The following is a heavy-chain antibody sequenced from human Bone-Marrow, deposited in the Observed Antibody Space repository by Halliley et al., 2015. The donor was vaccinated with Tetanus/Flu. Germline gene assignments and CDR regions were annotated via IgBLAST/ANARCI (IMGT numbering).Heavy chain of an antibody. CDR3: ARTRDHCSGYTCSGGHFDH. Sequence: IFFIGTTSSNPSLQSRVTISVDTSQNQFSLRLTSMTAADTAVYYCARTRDHCSGYTCSGGHFDHWGKGTLVTVSS. CDR2: IFFIGTT. V-gene: IGHV4-59*01. J-gene: IGHJ4*02. D-gene: IGHD2-15*01.